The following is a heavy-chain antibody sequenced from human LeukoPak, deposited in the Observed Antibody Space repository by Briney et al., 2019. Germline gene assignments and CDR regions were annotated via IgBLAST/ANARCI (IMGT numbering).Heavy chain of an antibody. D-gene: IGHD2-15*01. J-gene: IGHJ2*01. CDR3: ARQARGSAATRYFDL. CDR1: GGSISSYY. Sequence: SETLSLTCTVSGGSISSYYWSWIRQPPGKGLEWIGYIYYSGSTNYNPSLKSRVTISVDTSKNQFSLKLSSVTAADTAVYYCARQARGSAATRYFDLWGRGTLVTVSS. CDR2: IYYSGST. V-gene: IGHV4-59*08.